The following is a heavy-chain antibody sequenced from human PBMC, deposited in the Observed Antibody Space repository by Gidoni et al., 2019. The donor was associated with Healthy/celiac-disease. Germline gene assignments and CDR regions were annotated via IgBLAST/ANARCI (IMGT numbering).Heavy chain of an antibody. Sequence: QLQLQESGPGLVKPSETLSLTCTVSGGSISSSSYYWGWIRQPPGKGLEWSGSISYSGSTYYNPSLKSGVTISVDTSKNQFSLKLSSVTAADTAVYCCARANYDILTGYYTGVGDAFDIWGQGTMVTVSS. CDR2: ISYSGST. J-gene: IGHJ3*02. CDR1: GGSISSSSYY. CDR3: ARANYDILTGYYTGVGDAFDI. D-gene: IGHD3-9*01. V-gene: IGHV4-39*07.